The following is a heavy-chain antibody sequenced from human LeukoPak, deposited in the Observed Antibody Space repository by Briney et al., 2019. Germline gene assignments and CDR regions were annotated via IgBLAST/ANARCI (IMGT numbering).Heavy chain of an antibody. J-gene: IGHJ6*02. V-gene: IGHV3-30*03. CDR2: ISYDGSNK. D-gene: IGHD6-13*01. CDR1: GFTFSSYG. CDR3: ATTIIAATMDV. Sequence: GRSLRLSCAASGFTFSSYGMHWVRQAPGKGLEWVAVISYDGSNKYYADSVKGRFTISRDNSKNTLYLQMNSLRAEDTAVYYCATTIIAATMDVWGQGTTVTVSS.